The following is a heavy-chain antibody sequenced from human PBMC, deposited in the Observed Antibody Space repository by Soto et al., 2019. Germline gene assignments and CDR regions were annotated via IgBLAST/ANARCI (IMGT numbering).Heavy chain of an antibody. J-gene: IGHJ3*01. CDR1: GFTLSHFG. CDR2: SQYDGDNK. CDR3: EREAVTLGKWALDL. D-gene: IGHD1-26*01. V-gene: IGHV3-33*05. Sequence: QEQLVETGGGVVQPGRSLRLSCAASGFTLSHFGVHWVRQVPGKGLDWVAVSQYDGDNKYVADSVKGRFNISRDNSKNTLSLQMNSLTADDTAIYYCEREAVTLGKWALDLWGQGTMVIVSS.